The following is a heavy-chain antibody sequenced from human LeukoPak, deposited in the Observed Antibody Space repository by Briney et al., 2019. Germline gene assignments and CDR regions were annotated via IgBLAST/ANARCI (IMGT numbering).Heavy chain of an antibody. CDR1: GYSFTSYW. J-gene: IGHJ4*02. D-gene: IGHD3-3*01. Sequence: GESLKISCKGSGYSFTSYWSGWVRQMPGKGLEGMGIIYPGYSDTRYSPSSQGQVTISADKSISTAYLQWSSLKASDTAMYYCARPICSGYYYYFDSWGQGTLVTVSS. CDR2: IYPGYSDT. V-gene: IGHV5-51*01. CDR3: ARPICSGYYYYFDS.